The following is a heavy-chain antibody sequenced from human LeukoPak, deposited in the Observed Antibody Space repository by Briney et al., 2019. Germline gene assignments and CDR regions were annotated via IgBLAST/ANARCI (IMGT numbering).Heavy chain of an antibody. J-gene: IGHJ4*02. CDR1: GFTFSSYG. CDR2: ISYDGSNK. Sequence: GGSLRLSCAASGFTFSSYGMHWVRQAPGKGLEWVAVISYDGSNKYYADSVKGRFTISRDNSKNTLYLQMNSLRAEDTAVYYCAKDFNLQWTLDYWGQGTLVTVSS. V-gene: IGHV3-30*18. D-gene: IGHD4-11*01. CDR3: AKDFNLQWTLDY.